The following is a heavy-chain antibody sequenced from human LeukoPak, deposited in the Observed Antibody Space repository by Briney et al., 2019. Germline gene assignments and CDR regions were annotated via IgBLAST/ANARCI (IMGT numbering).Heavy chain of an antibody. CDR1: GFYFDDYA. D-gene: IGHD5-12*01. CDR2: ISWDSGSI. V-gene: IGHV3-9*01. CDR3: AKAPYSGYDTEPWFDP. Sequence: GRSLRLSCAASGFYFDDYAMHWVRQVPGKGLEWVSCISWDSGSIGYADSVKGRFTISRDNAKNSLYLQMNSLRAEDTALYYCAKAPYSGYDTEPWFDPWGQGTLVTVSS. J-gene: IGHJ5*02.